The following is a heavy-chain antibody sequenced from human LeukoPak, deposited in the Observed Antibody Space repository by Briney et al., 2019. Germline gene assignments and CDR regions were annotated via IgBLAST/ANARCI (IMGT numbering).Heavy chain of an antibody. CDR1: GGTFSSYA. CDR3: ARDGDYGDWGHYFDY. CDR2: IIPIFGTA. J-gene: IGHJ4*02. V-gene: IGHV1-69*13. Sequence: SVKVSCKASGGTFSSYAISWVRQAPGQGLEWMGGIIPIFGTANYAQKFQGRVTITADESTSTAYMELSSLRSEDTAVYYCARDGDYGDWGHYFDYWVQGTLVTVSS. D-gene: IGHD4-17*01.